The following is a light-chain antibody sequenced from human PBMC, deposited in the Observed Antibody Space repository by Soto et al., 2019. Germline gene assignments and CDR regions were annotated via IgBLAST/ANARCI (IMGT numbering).Light chain of an antibody. CDR2: DAS. V-gene: IGKV1-5*01. CDR3: QHYKMYSPWT. J-gene: IGKJ1*01. CDR1: QSISSW. Sequence: DIQMTQSPSTLSASVGDRVTITCRASQSISSWLAWYQQKQGKAPKLLIYDASSLQSGVPSRFSGSGSGTEFTLTISSLQPDDFATYYCQHYKMYSPWTFGQGTKVDIK.